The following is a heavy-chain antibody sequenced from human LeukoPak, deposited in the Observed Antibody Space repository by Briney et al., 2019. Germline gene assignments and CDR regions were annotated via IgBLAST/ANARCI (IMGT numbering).Heavy chain of an antibody. J-gene: IGHJ1*01. Sequence: HPGGSLRLSCAASGFTFDDYAMHWVRQAPGKGLEWVSGISWNSGSIGYADSVKGRFTISRDNAKNSLYLQMNSLRAEDTALYYCAKDKGISISDYYDSSGYFQDWGQGTLVTVSS. D-gene: IGHD3-22*01. CDR2: ISWNSGSI. CDR1: GFTFDDYA. CDR3: AKDKGISISDYYDSSGYFQD. V-gene: IGHV3-9*01.